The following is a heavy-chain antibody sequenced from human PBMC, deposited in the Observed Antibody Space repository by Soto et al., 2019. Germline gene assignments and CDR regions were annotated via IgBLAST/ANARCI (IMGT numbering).Heavy chain of an antibody. CDR2: IKQDGSEK. J-gene: IGHJ4*02. CDR1: GFTFSSYW. V-gene: IGHV3-7*03. Sequence: GESLKISCAASGFTFSSYWMSWVRQAPGKGLEWVANIKQDGSEKYYVDSVKGRFTISRDNAKNSLYLRMNSLRAEDTAVYYCARSSLEWEPFDYWGQGTLVTVSS. CDR3: ARSSLEWEPFDY. D-gene: IGHD1-26*01.